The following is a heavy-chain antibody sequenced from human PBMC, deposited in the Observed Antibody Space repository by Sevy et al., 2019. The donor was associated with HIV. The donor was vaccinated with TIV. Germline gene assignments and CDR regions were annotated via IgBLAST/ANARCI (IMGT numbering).Heavy chain of an antibody. J-gene: IGHJ4*02. V-gene: IGHV3-21*06. Sequence: GGSLRLSCAASGFTFSSHTMNWVRQAPGKGLEWVSSISSGSTYIYYADSVKGRFTISRDNAKNLLYMQMNSLRVEDTAVYYCAASGYGGYDDPRWGQGTLVTVSS. CDR3: AASGYGGYDDPR. CDR2: ISSGSTYI. D-gene: IGHD5-12*01. CDR1: GFTFSSHT.